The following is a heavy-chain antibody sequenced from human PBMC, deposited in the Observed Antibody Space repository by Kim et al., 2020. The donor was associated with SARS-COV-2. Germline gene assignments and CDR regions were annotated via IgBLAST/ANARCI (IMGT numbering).Heavy chain of an antibody. CDR1: GFTFSNAW. Sequence: GGSLRLSCAASGFTFSNAWMSWVRQAPGKGLEWVGRIKSKTDGGTTDYAAPVKGRFTISRDDSKNTLYLQMNSLKTEDTAVYYCTSQQLYYDFWSGYQPNWFDPWGQGTLVTVSS. V-gene: IGHV3-15*01. D-gene: IGHD3-3*01. J-gene: IGHJ5*02. CDR2: IKSKTDGGTT. CDR3: TSQQLYYDFWSGYQPNWFDP.